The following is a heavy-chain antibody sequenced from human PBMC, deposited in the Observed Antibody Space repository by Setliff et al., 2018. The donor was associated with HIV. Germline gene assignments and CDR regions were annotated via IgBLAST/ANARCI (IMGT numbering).Heavy chain of an antibody. J-gene: IGHJ4*02. V-gene: IGHV4-34*01. Sequence: SETLSLTCAVYGGSFSGYYWSWIRQPPGKGLEWIGEINHSGSTNYNPSLKSRVTISVDTSKNLFSLKMNSVTPADTAVYYCARGIENFWSGYIRWGQGTLVTVSS. CDR1: GGSFSGYY. CDR2: INHSGST. D-gene: IGHD3-3*01. CDR3: ARGIENFWSGYIR.